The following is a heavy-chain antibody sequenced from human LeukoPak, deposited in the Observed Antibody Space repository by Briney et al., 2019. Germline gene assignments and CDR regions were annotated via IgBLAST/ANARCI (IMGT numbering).Heavy chain of an antibody. CDR3: ARVAGIAAAGHFDY. J-gene: IGHJ4*02. V-gene: IGHV1-69*13. D-gene: IGHD6-13*01. Sequence: ASVKVSCKASGGTFSSYAISWVRQAPGQGLEWMGGIIPIFGTANYAQKFQGRVTITADESTSTAYMELSSLRSEDTAVYYCARVAGIAAAGHFDYWGQGTLVTVSS. CDR1: GGTFSSYA. CDR2: IIPIFGTA.